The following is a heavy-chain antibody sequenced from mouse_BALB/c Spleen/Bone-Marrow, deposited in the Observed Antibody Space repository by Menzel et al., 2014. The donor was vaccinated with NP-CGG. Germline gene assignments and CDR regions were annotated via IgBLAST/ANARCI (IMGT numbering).Heavy chain of an antibody. D-gene: IGHD2-3*01. CDR1: DYTFXNYY. CDR2: IYPVNVHA. V-gene: IGHV1S56*01. Sequence: QVQLQQSGPELVKPGASVRISCKASDYTFXNYYIHWVKQRPGQGLEWIGWIYPVNVHANFNEKFRGKATLTADKSSSTAYMQLSSLTSEDSAVYFCAGWLLPYYAMDYWGQGTSVTVSS. J-gene: IGHJ4*01. CDR3: AGWLLPYYAMDY.